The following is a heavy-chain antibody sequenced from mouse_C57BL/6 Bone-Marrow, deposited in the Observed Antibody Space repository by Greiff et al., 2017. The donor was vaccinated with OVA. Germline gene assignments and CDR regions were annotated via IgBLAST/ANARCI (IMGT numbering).Heavy chain of an antibody. J-gene: IGHJ3*01. CDR3: ASPGRAWFAY. Sequence: QLQQSGPGLVQPSQSLSITCTVSGFSLTSYGVHWVRQSPGKGLEWLGVIWSGGSTDYNAAFISRLSISKDNSKSQVFFKMNSLQADDTAIYYCASPGRAWFAYWGQGTLVTVSA. CDR2: IWSGGST. CDR1: GFSLTSYG. V-gene: IGHV2-2*01.